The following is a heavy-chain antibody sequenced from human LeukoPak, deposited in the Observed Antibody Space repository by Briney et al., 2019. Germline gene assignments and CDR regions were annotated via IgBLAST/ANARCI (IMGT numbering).Heavy chain of an antibody. CDR1: GGSISSSSYY. J-gene: IGHJ6*03. CDR2: INHSGST. CDR3: ARVSSDWYPYYYYMDV. V-gene: IGHV4-39*07. Sequence: SETLSLTCTVSGGSISSSSYYWGWIRQPPGKGLEWIGEINHSGSTNYNPSLKSRVTISVDTSKNQFSLKLSSVTAADTAVYYCARVSSDWYPYYYYMDVWGKGTTVTISS. D-gene: IGHD6-19*01.